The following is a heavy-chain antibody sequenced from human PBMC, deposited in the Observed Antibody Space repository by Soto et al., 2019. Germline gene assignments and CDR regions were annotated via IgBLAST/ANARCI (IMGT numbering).Heavy chain of an antibody. CDR1: GYTFISYA. J-gene: IGHJ4*02. V-gene: IGHV1-3*01. CDR3: ARVIGGYDEADY. CDR2: INAGIGNT. Sequence: QVQLVQSGAEVKKPGASVKVSCKASGYTFISYAMHWVRQAPGQRLEWMGWINAGIGNTKYSQNFQGRATITRDTSASTAYMELSTLRAEDTAVYYCARVIGGYDEADYWGQGTLVTVSS. D-gene: IGHD5-12*01.